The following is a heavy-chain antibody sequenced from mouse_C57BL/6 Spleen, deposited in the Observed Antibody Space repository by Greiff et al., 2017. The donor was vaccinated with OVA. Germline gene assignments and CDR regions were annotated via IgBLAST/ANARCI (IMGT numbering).Heavy chain of an antibody. D-gene: IGHD4-1*01. CDR2: ISYDGSN. V-gene: IGHV3-6*01. Sequence: EVKLVESGPGLVKPSQSLSLTCSVTGYSITSGYYWNWIRQFPGNKLEWMGYISYDGSNNYNPSLKNRISITRDTSKNQFFLKLNSVTTEDTATYYCAREVGLGYFDYWGQGTTLTVSS. CDR3: AREVGLGYFDY. J-gene: IGHJ2*01. CDR1: GYSITSGYY.